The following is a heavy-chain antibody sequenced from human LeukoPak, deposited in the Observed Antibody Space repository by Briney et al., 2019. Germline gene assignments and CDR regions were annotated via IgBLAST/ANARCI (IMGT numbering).Heavy chain of an antibody. V-gene: IGHV3-30*18. D-gene: IGHD3-22*01. CDR1: GFTFSSYG. Sequence: GGSLRLSCAASGFTFSSYGMHWVRQAPGKGLEWVAVISYDGSNKYYADSVKGRFTISRDNSKNTLYLQMNSLRAEDTAVYYCAKEYYYDSSGYSSTFDYWGQGTLVTVSS. J-gene: IGHJ4*02. CDR3: AKEYYYDSSGYSSTFDY. CDR2: ISYDGSNK.